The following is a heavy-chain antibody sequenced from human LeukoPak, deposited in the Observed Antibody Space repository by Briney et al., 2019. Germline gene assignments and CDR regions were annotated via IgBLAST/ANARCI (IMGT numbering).Heavy chain of an antibody. D-gene: IGHD3-16*01. CDR2: VHYSGGS. CDR1: GGSISSSTYY. CDR3: ARFIWAQNWFDP. V-gene: IGHV4-39*07. J-gene: IGHJ5*02. Sequence: SETLSLTCTVSGGSISSSTYYWGWIRQSPGKGLEWIGSVHYSGGSYYNPSLKSRVTISLNTSKNQFSLKLTSVTAADTAVYYCARFIWAQNWFDPWGQGTLVTVSS.